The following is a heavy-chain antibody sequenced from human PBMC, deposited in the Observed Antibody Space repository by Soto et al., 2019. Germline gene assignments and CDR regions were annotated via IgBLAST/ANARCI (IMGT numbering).Heavy chain of an antibody. CDR2: ITSSGRTT. J-gene: IGHJ6*02. D-gene: IGHD6-13*01. CDR1: GFTFSDYY. CDR3: ARDRGLVLENSSPPLSYYGMDV. V-gene: IGHV3-11*01. Sequence: QVQLVESGGGLVKPGGSLRLSCAASGFTFSDYYMNWIRQAPGKGLEWVSYITSSGRTTYYADSVKGRFTISRDNAKNSLYLQMNGLRAEDTAVYYCARDRGLVLENSSPPLSYYGMDVWGQGPTVTVSS.